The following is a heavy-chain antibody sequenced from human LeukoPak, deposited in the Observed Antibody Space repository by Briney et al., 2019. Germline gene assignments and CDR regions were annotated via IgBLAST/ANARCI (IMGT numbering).Heavy chain of an antibody. CDR3: AKPLYYDSSVYYFDY. CDR2: ISGSGGST. V-gene: IGHV3-23*01. CDR1: GFTFSSYA. D-gene: IGHD3-22*01. J-gene: IGHJ4*02. Sequence: PGGSLRLSCAASGFTFSSYAMSWVRQAPGKGLEWVSAISGSGGSTYYADSVKGRFTISRDNSKNTLYLQMNSLRAEDTAVYYCAKPLYYDSSVYYFDYWGQGTLVTVSS.